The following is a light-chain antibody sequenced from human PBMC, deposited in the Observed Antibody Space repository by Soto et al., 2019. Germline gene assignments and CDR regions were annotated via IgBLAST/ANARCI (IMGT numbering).Light chain of an antibody. CDR1: QSVSSY. CDR3: QQRDSWPIT. CDR2: DAS. J-gene: IGKJ5*01. V-gene: IGKV3-11*01. Sequence: EIVLTQSPATLSLSPGERATLSCRASQSVSSYLAWYQQKPGQAPRLLIYDASNRATGIPARFSGSGSGTDFTLTISSLEPDDFATYYCQQRDSWPITFGQGTRLEIK.